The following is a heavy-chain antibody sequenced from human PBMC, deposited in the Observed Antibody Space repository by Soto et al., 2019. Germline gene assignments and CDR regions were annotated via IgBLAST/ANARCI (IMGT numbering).Heavy chain of an antibody. CDR2: ISSSTNYI. V-gene: IGHV3-21*01. D-gene: IGHD5-12*01. CDR1: GFTFSSYS. Sequence: SLRLSCAASGFTFSSYSMNWVRQAPGKGLEWVSSISSSTNYIYYADSVKGRFTISRDNAKNSLYLQMNSLRAEDTAVYYCARDRRDGYNFDYWGQGALVTVSS. J-gene: IGHJ4*02. CDR3: ARDRRDGYNFDY.